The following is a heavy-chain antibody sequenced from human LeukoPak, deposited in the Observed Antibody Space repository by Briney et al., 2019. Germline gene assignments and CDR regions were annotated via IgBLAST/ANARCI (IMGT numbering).Heavy chain of an antibody. J-gene: IGHJ3*02. D-gene: IGHD2-21*02. CDR1: GGSISSSSYY. V-gene: IGHV4-39*07. Sequence: SETLSLTCTVSGGSISSSSYYWGWISQPPGKGLEWIGSIYYSGSTYYNPSLKSRVTISVDTSKNQFSLRLSSVTAADTAVYYCARDTHIVVVTAGSPDDAFDIWGQGTMVTVSS. CDR3: ARDTHIVVVTAGSPDDAFDI. CDR2: IYYSGST.